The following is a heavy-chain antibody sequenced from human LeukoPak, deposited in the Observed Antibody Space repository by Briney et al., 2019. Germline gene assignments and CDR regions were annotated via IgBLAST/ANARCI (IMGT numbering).Heavy chain of an antibody. J-gene: IGHJ4*02. CDR1: GGSISSYY. CDR3: ARGFRGDNFDY. D-gene: IGHD7-27*01. V-gene: IGHV4-59*01. CDR2: ISYSGSP. Sequence: PSETLSLTCTVSGGSISSYYWSWIRQPPGKGPEWIGYISYSGSPNYNPSLKSRVTISVETSKNQFSLKLTSVTAADTAVYYCARGFRGDNFDYWGQGTLVTVSS.